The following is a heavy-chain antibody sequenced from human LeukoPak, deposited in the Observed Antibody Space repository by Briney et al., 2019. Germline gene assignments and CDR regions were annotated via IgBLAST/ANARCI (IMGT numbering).Heavy chain of an antibody. CDR2: ISSSGSTI. J-gene: IGHJ3*02. D-gene: IGHD6-13*01. V-gene: IGHV3-48*03. CDR1: GFTFSSYE. Sequence: GGSLRLSCAASGFTFSSYEMNWVRQAPGKGLEWVSYISSSGSTIYYADSVKGRFTISRDNAKNSLYLQMNSLRAEDTAAYYCAGRYSSSWSAFDIWGQGTMVTVSS. CDR3: AGRYSSSWSAFDI.